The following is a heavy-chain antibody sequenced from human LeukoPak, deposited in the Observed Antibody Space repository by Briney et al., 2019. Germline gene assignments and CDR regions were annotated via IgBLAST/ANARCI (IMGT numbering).Heavy chain of an antibody. CDR1: GGSISSSSYY. D-gene: IGHD5-18*01. CDR3: ARPDTAMVNGGYYYYGMDV. Sequence: PSETLSLTCTVSGGSISSSSYYWGWIRQPPGKGLEWIGSIYYSGSTYYNPSLKSRVTISVDTSKNQFSLKLSSVTAADTAVYYCARPDTAMVNGGYYYYGMDVWGQGTTVTVSS. CDR2: IYYSGST. V-gene: IGHV4-39*01. J-gene: IGHJ6*02.